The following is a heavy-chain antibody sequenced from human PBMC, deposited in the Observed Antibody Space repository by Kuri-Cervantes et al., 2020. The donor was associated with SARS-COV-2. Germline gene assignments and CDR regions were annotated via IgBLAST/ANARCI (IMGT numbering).Heavy chain of an antibody. J-gene: IGHJ3*02. Sequence: GGSLGLSCAASGFTFSSYGMHWVRQAPGKGLEWVAVIWYDGSNKYYADSVKGRFTISRDNSKNTLYLQMNSLRAEDTAVYYCARENPYCSGGSCYSGAFDIWGQGTMVTVSS. CDR2: IWYDGSNK. CDR1: GFTFSSYG. CDR3: ARENPYCSGGSCYSGAFDI. V-gene: IGHV3-33*01. D-gene: IGHD2-15*01.